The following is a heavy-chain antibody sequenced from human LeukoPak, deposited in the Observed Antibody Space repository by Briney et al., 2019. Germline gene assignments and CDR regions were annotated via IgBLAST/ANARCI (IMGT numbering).Heavy chain of an antibody. Sequence: GGSLRLSCAASGFTFSDYAMSWVRQAPGTGLEWVSTISGSGGTTYYADSVKGRFTISRDNSKNTLYLQMNSLRPDDTAVYYCAKLHNLNCDYWGLGTLATVSS. CDR3: AKLHNLNCDY. D-gene: IGHD1-14*01. J-gene: IGHJ4*02. CDR2: ISGSGGTT. V-gene: IGHV3-23*01. CDR1: GFTFSDYA.